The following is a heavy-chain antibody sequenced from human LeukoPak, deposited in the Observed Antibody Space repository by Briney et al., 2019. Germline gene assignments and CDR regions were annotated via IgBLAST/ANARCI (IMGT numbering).Heavy chain of an antibody. V-gene: IGHV3-21*01. CDR2: ISSSSSYI. Sequence: GGSLRLSCAASGFTFSSYSMNWVRQAPGKGLEWVSSISSSSSYIYYADSVKGRFTISRDNSKNTLYLQMNSLRAEDTAVYYCAKDKERGDYDFWRGRRNYFDYWGQGTLVTVSS. CDR1: GFTFSSYS. J-gene: IGHJ4*02. D-gene: IGHD3-3*01. CDR3: AKDKERGDYDFWRGRRNYFDY.